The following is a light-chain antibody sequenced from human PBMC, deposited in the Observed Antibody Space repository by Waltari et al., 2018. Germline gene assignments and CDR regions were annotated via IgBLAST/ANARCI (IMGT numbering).Light chain of an antibody. CDR1: TLPRKY. CDR2: EDN. CDR3: YSTDSSSKGV. V-gene: IGLV3-10*01. Sequence: SYELTQPPSVSVSPGQTARITCSGDTLPRKYAYWYQQKSGQAPVLVSFEDNKRPSGIPEGFSGSISGTMATLTISGAQVEDEADYYCYSTDSSSKGVFGAGTKVTVL. J-gene: IGLJ1*01.